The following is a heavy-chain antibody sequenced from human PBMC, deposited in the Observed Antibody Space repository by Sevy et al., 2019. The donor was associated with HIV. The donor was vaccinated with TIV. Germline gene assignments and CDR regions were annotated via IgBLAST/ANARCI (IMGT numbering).Heavy chain of an antibody. D-gene: IGHD6-13*01. CDR1: GFTFSSYG. V-gene: IGHV3-33*01. J-gene: IGHJ4*02. Sequence: GGSLRLSCAVSGFTFSSYGMHWVRQAPGKGLEWVAVIWYDRSTKYYADSVKGRFTISRDNSKNTLYLQMNSLRAEDTAVYYCARAGGGSSSVPDYWGQGTLVTVSS. CDR2: IWYDRSTK. CDR3: ARAGGGSSSVPDY.